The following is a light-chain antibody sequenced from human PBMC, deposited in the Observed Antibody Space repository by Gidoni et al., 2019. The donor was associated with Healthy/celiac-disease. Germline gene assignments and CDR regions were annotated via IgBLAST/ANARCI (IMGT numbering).Light chain of an antibody. CDR1: SSDVGGYNY. V-gene: IGLV2-14*03. Sequence: QSALTQPASVSGSPGQSITISCTGTSSDVGGYNYVSWYQQHPGKAPNLMIYDVRNRPSGVSNRFSGSKSGNTASLTISGLQADDEADYYCSSYTSSSTLVVFGTGTTVTVL. CDR3: SSYTSSSTLVV. CDR2: DVR. J-gene: IGLJ1*01.